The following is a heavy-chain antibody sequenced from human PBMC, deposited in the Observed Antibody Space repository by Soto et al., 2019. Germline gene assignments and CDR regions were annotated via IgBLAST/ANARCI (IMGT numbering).Heavy chain of an antibody. D-gene: IGHD4-17*01. CDR1: GGSFSGYY. CDR3: ARSQTTVTSYDY. V-gene: IGHV4-34*01. CDR2: INHSGST. Sequence: PLETLSLTCAVYGGSFSGYYWSWIRQPPGKGLEWIGEINHSGSTNYNPSLKSRVTISVDRSKNQFSLKLSSVTAADTAVYYCARSQTTVTSYDYWGQGTLVTVSS. J-gene: IGHJ4*02.